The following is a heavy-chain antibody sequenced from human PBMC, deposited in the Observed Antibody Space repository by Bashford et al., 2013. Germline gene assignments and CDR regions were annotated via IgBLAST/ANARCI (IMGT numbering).Heavy chain of an antibody. Sequence: ASVKVSCKASGYTFTGKHMHWVRQAPGQGLEWMGRINPKNGDTNYAQKFQGRVTMTWDTSISTAYMELSSLKSDDTAVYYCARDWISATSGLAGWFDPWGQGTLVTVSS. CDR2: INPKNGDT. V-gene: IGHV1-2*06. CDR1: GYTFTGKH. D-gene: IGHD2-2*03. CDR3: ARDWISATSGLAGWFDP. J-gene: IGHJ5*02.